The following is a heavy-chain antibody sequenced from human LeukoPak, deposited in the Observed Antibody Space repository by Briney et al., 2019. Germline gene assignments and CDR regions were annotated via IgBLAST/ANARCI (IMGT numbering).Heavy chain of an antibody. CDR2: IYHSGST. V-gene: IGHV4-38-2*02. J-gene: IGHJ6*03. Sequence: SEPLSLTCTVSGYSISSGYYWGWIRQPPGKWLEWIGSIYHSGSTYYNPSLKSRVTISVDTSKNQFSLKLSSVTAADTAVYYCARADYSSTWSHDYYYMDVWGKGTTVTVSS. D-gene: IGHD6-13*01. CDR3: ARADYSSTWSHDYYYMDV. CDR1: GYSISSGYY.